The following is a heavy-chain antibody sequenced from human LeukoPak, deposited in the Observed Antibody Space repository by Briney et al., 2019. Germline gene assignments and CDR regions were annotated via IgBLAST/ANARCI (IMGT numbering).Heavy chain of an antibody. CDR2: ISGSGGST. D-gene: IGHD1-26*01. J-gene: IGHJ4*02. CDR1: GFTFSSYA. V-gene: IGHV3-23*01. Sequence: PGGSLRLSCAASGFTFSSYAMSWVRQAPGKGLEWVSAISGSGGSTYYADSVKGRFTISRDNAKNSLYLQMNSLRAEDTAVYYCARAWVGGNFDYWGQGTLVTVSS. CDR3: ARAWVGGNFDY.